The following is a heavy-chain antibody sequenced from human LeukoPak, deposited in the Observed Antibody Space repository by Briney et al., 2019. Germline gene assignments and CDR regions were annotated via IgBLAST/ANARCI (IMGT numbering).Heavy chain of an antibody. Sequence: GESLKISCEGSGYSFTSHWIGWVRQMPGKGLEWMGIIFPGDFDTRYSPSFQGQVTISVDKSINTAYLQWSSLKASDSAIYYCARHPPVPVVANGFDIWGRGTMVSVSS. J-gene: IGHJ3*02. D-gene: IGHD2-15*01. V-gene: IGHV5-51*01. CDR3: ARHPPVPVVANGFDI. CDR2: IFPGDFDT. CDR1: GYSFTSHW.